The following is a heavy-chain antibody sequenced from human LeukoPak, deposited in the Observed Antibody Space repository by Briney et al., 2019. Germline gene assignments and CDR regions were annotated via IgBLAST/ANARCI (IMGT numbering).Heavy chain of an antibody. Sequence: TSQTLSLTCTVSGGSISSGGYSWSWIRQHPGKGLEWIGYIYYSGSTYYNPSLKSRVTISVDTSKNQFSLKLSSVTAADTAVYYCASAREENYDFWSGPSPRFDPWGQGTLVTVSS. V-gene: IGHV4-31*03. CDR1: GGSISSGGYS. J-gene: IGHJ5*02. CDR2: IYYSGST. D-gene: IGHD3-3*01. CDR3: ASAREENYDFWSGPSPRFDP.